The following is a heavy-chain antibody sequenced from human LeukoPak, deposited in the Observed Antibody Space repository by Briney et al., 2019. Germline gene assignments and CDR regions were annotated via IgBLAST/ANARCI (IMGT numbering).Heavy chain of an antibody. J-gene: IGHJ3*02. CDR3: ARGQYCTNGVCYDAFDI. V-gene: IGHV3-11*06. Sequence: GGSLRLSCAASGFTFSDYYMSWIRQAPGKGLEWVSYISSASSYTSYADSVKGRFTISRDNAKNSLYLQMNSLRAENTAVYYCARGQYCTNGVCYDAFDIWGQGTTVTVSS. CDR1: GFTFSDYY. D-gene: IGHD2-8*01. CDR2: ISSASSYT.